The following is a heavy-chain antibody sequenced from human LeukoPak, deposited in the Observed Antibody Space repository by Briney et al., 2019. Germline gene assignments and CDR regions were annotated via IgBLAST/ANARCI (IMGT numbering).Heavy chain of an antibody. CDR1: GYTFTSYG. CDR2: ISAYNGNT. Sequence: ASVKVSCKASGYTFTSYGISWVRQAPGQGLEWMGWISAYNGNTNYAQKLQGRVTTTTDTSTSTAYMELRSLRSDDTAVYYCARTRRDYYDSSGYPYWGQGTLVTVSS. CDR3: ARTRRDYYDSSGYPY. V-gene: IGHV1-18*01. J-gene: IGHJ4*02. D-gene: IGHD3-22*01.